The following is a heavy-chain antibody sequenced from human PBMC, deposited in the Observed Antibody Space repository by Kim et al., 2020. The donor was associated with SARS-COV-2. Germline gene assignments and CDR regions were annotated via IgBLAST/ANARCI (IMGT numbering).Heavy chain of an antibody. CDR3: AKWSIASSGSTPFDY. CDR1: GYSFINYW. V-gene: IGHV5-51*01. J-gene: IGHJ4*02. Sequence: GESLKISCKASGYSFINYWIAWVRQMPGKGLESIGIIYPRDSDTRYDPSFEGQVTISADESSSTAYLQWSSLKASDSAVYYCAKWSIASSGSTPFDYWGQRPLVTVSS. CDR2: IYPRDSDT. D-gene: IGHD6-6*01.